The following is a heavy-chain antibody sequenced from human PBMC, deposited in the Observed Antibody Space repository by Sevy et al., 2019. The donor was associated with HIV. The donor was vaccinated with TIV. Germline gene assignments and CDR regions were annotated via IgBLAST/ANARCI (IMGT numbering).Heavy chain of an antibody. V-gene: IGHV4-30-2*01. J-gene: IGHJ4*02. CDR1: GGSISSGGYY. CDR2: IYHSGST. CDR3: ARVSLGTDINKSYYFDY. Sequence: SETLSLTCAVSGGSISSGGYYWSWIRQPPGKGLEWIGYIYHSGSTYYNPSLKSRVTISVDRSKNQFSLKLSSVTAADTAVYYCARVSLGTDINKSYYFDYWGQGTLVTVSS. D-gene: IGHD3-16*01.